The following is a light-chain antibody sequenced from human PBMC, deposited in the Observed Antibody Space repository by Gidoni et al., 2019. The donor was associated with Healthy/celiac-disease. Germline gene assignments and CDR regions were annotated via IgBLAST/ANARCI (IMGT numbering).Light chain of an antibody. CDR3: QQYDNLLSLT. Sequence: DIQMTQSPSSLSASVGDRVTITCQASQDISNYLNWYQQKPGKAPKLLIYDASNLETGVPSRFSGSGSGTDFTFTISILQPEDIATYYCQQYDNLLSLTFGGXTKVEIK. CDR2: DAS. J-gene: IGKJ4*01. V-gene: IGKV1-33*01. CDR1: QDISNY.